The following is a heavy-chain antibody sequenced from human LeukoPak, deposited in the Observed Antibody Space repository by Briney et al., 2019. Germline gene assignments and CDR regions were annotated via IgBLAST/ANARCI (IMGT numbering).Heavy chain of an antibody. CDR1: GFTFGNYA. D-gene: IGHD1-26*01. Sequence: GGSLRLSCMASGFTFGNYAVTWVRQAPGKGLEWVGFIRSKPYGGTAEYAASVQGRFTISRDDSKAIAYLEMNSLKTEDTAVYYCSRYGFVGADFDYWGRGTLVTVSS. CDR2: IRSKPYGGTA. V-gene: IGHV3-49*04. J-gene: IGHJ4*02. CDR3: SRYGFVGADFDY.